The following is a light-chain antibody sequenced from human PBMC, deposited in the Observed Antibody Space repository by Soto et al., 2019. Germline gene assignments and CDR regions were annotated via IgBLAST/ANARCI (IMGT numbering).Light chain of an antibody. CDR3: CSFTSITTYV. CDR2: EVS. V-gene: IGLV2-14*01. Sequence: QSALTQAASVSGSLGQSITISCTGTSSGVGAYNYVSWYQQQPGKAPKLMISEVSNRPSGVSNRFSGSKSGNTASLIISGLQAEDEADYYCCSFTSITTYVFGTGTKSPS. CDR1: SSGVGAYNY. J-gene: IGLJ1*01.